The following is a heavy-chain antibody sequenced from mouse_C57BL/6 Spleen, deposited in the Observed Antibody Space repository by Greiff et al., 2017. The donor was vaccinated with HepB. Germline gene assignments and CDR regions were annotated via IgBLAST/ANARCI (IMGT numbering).Heavy chain of an antibody. CDR2: ISYDGSN. J-gene: IGHJ4*01. D-gene: IGHD1-1*01. CDR1: GYSITSGYY. Sequence: ESGPGLVKPSQSLSLTCSVTGYSITSGYYWNWIRQFPGNKLEWMGYISYDGSNNYNPSLKNRISITRDTSKNQFFLKLNSVTTEDTATYYCARRDFYVSYAMDYWGQGTSVTVSS. CDR3: ARRDFYVSYAMDY. V-gene: IGHV3-6*01.